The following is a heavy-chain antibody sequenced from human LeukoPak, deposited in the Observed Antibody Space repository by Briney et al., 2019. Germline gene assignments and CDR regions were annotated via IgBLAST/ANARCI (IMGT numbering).Heavy chain of an antibody. CDR3: ARHKAAAGTLFDP. CDR2: INPNSGGT. Sequence: GASVKVSCKASGYTFTGYYMHWVRQAPGQGLEWMGWINPNSGGTNYAQTFQGRVTMTRDTSISTAYMELSRLRSDDTAVYYCARHKAAAGTLFDPWGQGTLVTVSS. CDR1: GYTFTGYY. V-gene: IGHV1-2*02. J-gene: IGHJ5*02. D-gene: IGHD6-13*01.